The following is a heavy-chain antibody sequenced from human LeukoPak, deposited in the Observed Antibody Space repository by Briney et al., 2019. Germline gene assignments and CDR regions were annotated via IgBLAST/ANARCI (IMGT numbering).Heavy chain of an antibody. CDR2: IYYSGST. J-gene: IGHJ5*02. Sequence: SETLSLTCTVSGGSISSYYWSWIRQPPGKGLEWIGYIYYSGSTNYNPSLKSRVTISVDTSKNQFSLKLSSVTAADTAVYYCAAYAFYESSGYYTDHWGQGTLVTVSS. CDR3: AAYAFYESSGYYTDH. D-gene: IGHD3-22*01. CDR1: GGSISSYY. V-gene: IGHV4-59*08.